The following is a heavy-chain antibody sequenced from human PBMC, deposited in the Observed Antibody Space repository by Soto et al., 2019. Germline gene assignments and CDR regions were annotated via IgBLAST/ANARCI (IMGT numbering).Heavy chain of an antibody. V-gene: IGHV3-9*01. J-gene: IGHJ4*02. CDR3: AKDYGNDYRFDS. D-gene: IGHD4-17*01. CDR1: GFRFEDYV. CDR2: ISGSSGAI. Sequence: EVQLVESGGGLVQPGRSLRLSCAASGFRFEDYVMHWVRQRPGKGLEWVSGISGSSGAIGYADSVKGRFTISRDNAKNARYLQMTSLREDDTALYLCAKDYGNDYRFDSWGQGTLVTVSS.